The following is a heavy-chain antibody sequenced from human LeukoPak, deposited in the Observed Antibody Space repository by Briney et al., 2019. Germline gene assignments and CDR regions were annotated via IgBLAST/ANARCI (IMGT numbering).Heavy chain of an antibody. D-gene: IGHD1-14*01. CDR1: GYTFTGYY. CDR2: INPNSGGT. J-gene: IGHJ3*02. CDR3: ASRQPTVDAFDI. V-gene: IGHV1-2*02. Sequence: ASVKVSCTASGYTFTGYYMHWVRQAPGQGLEWMGWINPNSGGTNYAQKFQGRVTMTRDTSISTAYMELSRLRSDDTAVYYCASRQPTVDAFDIWGQGTMVTVSS.